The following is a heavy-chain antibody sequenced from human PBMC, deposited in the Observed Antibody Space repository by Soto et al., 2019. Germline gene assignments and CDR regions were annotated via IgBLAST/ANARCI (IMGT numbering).Heavy chain of an antibody. Sequence: LSLTCTVSGGSISSYYWSWIRQPPGKGLEWIGYIYYSGSTNYNPSLKSRVTISVDTSKNQFSLKLSSVTAADTAVYYCASTRLQLNQYNWFDPWGQGTLVTVSS. D-gene: IGHD4-4*01. CDR3: ASTRLQLNQYNWFDP. CDR2: IYYSGST. CDR1: GGSISSYY. J-gene: IGHJ5*02. V-gene: IGHV4-59*01.